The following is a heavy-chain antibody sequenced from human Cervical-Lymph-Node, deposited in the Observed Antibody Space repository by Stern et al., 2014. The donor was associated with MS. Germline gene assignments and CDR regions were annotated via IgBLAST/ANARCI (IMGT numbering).Heavy chain of an antibody. CDR1: GFTFDDYA. Sequence: EVHLVESGGGLVQPGRSLRLSCAASGFTFDDYAMHWVRQVPGKGLEWVSGINWNGGNIGYADSVKGRFTISRDNAKNSLSLQMNSLRAEDTALYYCAKDGGSSWYEGFDYWGQGTLVTVSS. CDR2: INWNGGNI. V-gene: IGHV3-9*01. J-gene: IGHJ4*02. CDR3: AKDGGSSWYEGFDY. D-gene: IGHD6-13*01.